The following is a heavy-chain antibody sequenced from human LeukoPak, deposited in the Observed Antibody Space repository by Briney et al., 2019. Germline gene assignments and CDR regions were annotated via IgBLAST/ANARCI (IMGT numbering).Heavy chain of an antibody. CDR2: INHSGST. Sequence: SETLSLTCAVYGGSFSGYYWSWIRQPPGKGLEWIGEINHSGSTNYNPSLKSRVTISVDTFKNQFSLKLSSVTAADTAVYYCAKVGPLLWFGESYFDYWGQGTLVTVSS. CDR3: AKVGPLLWFGESYFDY. D-gene: IGHD3-10*01. CDR1: GGSFSGYY. J-gene: IGHJ4*02. V-gene: IGHV4-34*01.